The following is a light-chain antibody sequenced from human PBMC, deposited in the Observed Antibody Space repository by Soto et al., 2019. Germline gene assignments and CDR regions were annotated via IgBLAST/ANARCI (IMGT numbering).Light chain of an antibody. Sequence: QSALTQPASVSGSPGQSITISCTGTSSDVGRYNYVSWYQQHPGKAPKLTIYEVSNRPSGVSDRFFGSKSGSTASLVISGLQAADEADYYCSSYTTNLTLVFGNGTKLTVL. V-gene: IGLV2-14*01. CDR1: SSDVGRYNY. CDR2: EVS. CDR3: SSYTTNLTLV. J-gene: IGLJ1*01.